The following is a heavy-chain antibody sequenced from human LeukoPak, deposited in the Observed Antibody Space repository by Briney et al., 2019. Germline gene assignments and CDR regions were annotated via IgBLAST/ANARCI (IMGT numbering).Heavy chain of an antibody. CDR3: AQGELWCDP. J-gene: IGHJ5*02. CDR1: GFSLSTSGWG. D-gene: IGHD1-7*01. Sequence: SGPALVKPTQTLTLTCTLSGFSLSTSGWGVGWIRQPPGKALEWLALIYWDDDKRYNPSLKSRLTSTKDTSKNQVVLTMTNMDPVDTATYYCAQGELWCDPWGQGTLVTVSS. V-gene: IGHV2-5*02. CDR2: IYWDDDK.